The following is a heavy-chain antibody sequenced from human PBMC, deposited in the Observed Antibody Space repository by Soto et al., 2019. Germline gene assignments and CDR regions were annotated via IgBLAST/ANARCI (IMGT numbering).Heavy chain of an antibody. CDR3: ARVPGGDVDTAMVKWFDP. CDR2: INHSGST. J-gene: IGHJ5*02. CDR1: GGSFSGYY. V-gene: IGHV4-34*01. Sequence: PSETLSLTCAVYGGSFSGYYWSWIRQPPGKGLEWIGEINHSGSTNYNPSLKSRVTISVDTSKNHFSLKLSSVTAADTAVYYCARVPGGDVDTAMVKWFDPWGQGTLVTVSS. D-gene: IGHD5-18*01.